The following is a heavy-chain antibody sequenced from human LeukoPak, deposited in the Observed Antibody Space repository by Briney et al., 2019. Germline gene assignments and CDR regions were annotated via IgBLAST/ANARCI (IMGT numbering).Heavy chain of an antibody. J-gene: IGHJ2*01. CDR2: ISYDGSLQ. CDR3: AKDYGDLSRYLDL. CDR1: GFTFSNYE. V-gene: IGHV3-30*18. Sequence: GGSLRLSCAASGFTFSNYEMNWIRQAPGKGLDWVAVISYDGSLQYYADSVKGRFTVSRDNYRNTLYLQMNSLSAADTAVYYCAKDYGDLSRYLDLWGRGTLVTVSS. D-gene: IGHD4-17*01.